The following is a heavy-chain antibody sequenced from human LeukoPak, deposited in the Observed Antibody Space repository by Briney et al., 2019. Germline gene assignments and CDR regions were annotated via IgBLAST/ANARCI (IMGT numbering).Heavy chain of an antibody. J-gene: IGHJ4*02. CDR3: ARTPYYDFWSGYVGFFDY. CDR2: IYYSGYT. CDR1: GGSISSSNYY. D-gene: IGHD3-3*01. Sequence: PSETLSLTCTVSGGSISSSNYYWGWIRQPPGKGLEWIGSIYYSGYTYYNPSVESRVTISVDTSKNQFSLKLSSVTAADTAVYYCARTPYYDFWSGYVGFFDYWGQGTPVTVSS. V-gene: IGHV4-39*07.